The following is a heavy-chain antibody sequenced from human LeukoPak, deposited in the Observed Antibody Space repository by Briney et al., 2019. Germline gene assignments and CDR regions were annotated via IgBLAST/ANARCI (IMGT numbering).Heavy chain of an antibody. J-gene: IGHJ2*01. D-gene: IGHD5-18*01. Sequence: PGGSLRLSCAASGFTFGRYSMNWVRQAPGKGLQWVSAISADGGSTYYADSVKGRFAISRDNSKNTLHLQMHTLGAEDTAVYYCAQGVTSTSIQPVFWGRGTLVTVSS. V-gene: IGHV3-23*01. CDR2: ISADGGST. CDR3: AQGVTSTSIQPVF. CDR1: GFTFGRYS.